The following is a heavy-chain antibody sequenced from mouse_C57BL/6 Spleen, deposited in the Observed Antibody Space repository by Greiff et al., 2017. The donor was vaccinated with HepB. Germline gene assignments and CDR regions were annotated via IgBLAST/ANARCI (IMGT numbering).Heavy chain of an antibody. D-gene: IGHD2-3*01. V-gene: IGHV1-53*01. Sequence: VQLQQPGTELVKPGASVKLSCKASGYTFTSYWMHWVKQRPGQGLEWIGNINPSNGGTNYNEKFKSKATLTVDKSSSTAYMQLSSLTSEDSAVYYCARGLLRDYYAMDYWGQGTSVTVSS. J-gene: IGHJ4*01. CDR1: GYTFTSYW. CDR2: INPSNGGT. CDR3: ARGLLRDYYAMDY.